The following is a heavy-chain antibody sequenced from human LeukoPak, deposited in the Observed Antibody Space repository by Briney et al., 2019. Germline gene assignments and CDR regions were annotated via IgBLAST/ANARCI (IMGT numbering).Heavy chain of an antibody. D-gene: IGHD5-12*01. J-gene: IGHJ5*02. CDR3: ARDLDGYRSGNGA. CDR1: GFTFSNYW. Sequence: GGSLRLSCAASGFTFSNYWMHWVPQAPGKGLVWVSRINTDGSSTDYADSVKGRFTISRDNANTTLYLQMNSLRAEDTAVYCCARDLDGYRSGNGAWGQGTLVTVSS. V-gene: IGHV3-74*01. CDR2: INTDGSST.